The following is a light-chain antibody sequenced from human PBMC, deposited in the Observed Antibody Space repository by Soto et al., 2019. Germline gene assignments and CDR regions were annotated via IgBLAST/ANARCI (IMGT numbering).Light chain of an antibody. Sequence: IVLTQSPGTLSLSPGERATLSCRASQSVSSSYLAWYQQKPGQAPRLLIYGAPSRPTGIPDRFRGSGSGTDFTLTISRLEPEELAVYYCQQDGSSPYTFGRGTKLEIK. CDR3: QQDGSSPYT. CDR2: GAP. CDR1: QSVSSSY. V-gene: IGKV3-20*01. J-gene: IGKJ2*01.